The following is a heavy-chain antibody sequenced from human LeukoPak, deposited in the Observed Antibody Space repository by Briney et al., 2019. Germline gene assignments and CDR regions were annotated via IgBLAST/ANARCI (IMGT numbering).Heavy chain of an antibody. CDR3: ARPRGAYSSGWYDY. D-gene: IGHD6-19*01. V-gene: IGHV3-48*03. Sequence: PGGSLRLSCAASGFTFSSYEMNWVRQAPGKGLEWVSYISSSGSTIYYADSVKGRFTISRDNAKNSLYLQMNSLRAEDTAVYYCARPRGAYSSGWYDYWGQGTLVTVSS. J-gene: IGHJ4*02. CDR1: GFTFSSYE. CDR2: ISSSGSTI.